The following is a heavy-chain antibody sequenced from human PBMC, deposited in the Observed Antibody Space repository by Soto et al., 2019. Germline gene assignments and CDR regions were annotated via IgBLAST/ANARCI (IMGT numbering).Heavy chain of an antibody. CDR1: GFTFSRYT. D-gene: IGHD2-8*01. V-gene: IGHV3-30-3*01. CDR3: ARGGVDYAMDV. CDR2: ISYDESNQ. Sequence: QVQLVESGGGVVQPGRSLRLSCAASGFTFSRYTMHWVRQAPGKGLEWVALISYDESNQYYADSVKGRFTISRDTSKNTLYLQMNSLRPEDTAVYYCARGGVDYAMDVWGQGTTDPVSS. J-gene: IGHJ6*02.